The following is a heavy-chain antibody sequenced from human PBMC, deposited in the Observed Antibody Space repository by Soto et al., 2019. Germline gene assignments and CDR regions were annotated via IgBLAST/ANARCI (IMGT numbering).Heavy chain of an antibody. CDR2: INPSGGST. J-gene: IGHJ1*01. D-gene: IGHD3-22*01. V-gene: IGHV1-46*01. CDR1: GGTFSSYT. Sequence: ASVKVSCKASGGTFSSYTISWVRQAPGQGLEWMGIINPSGGSTSYAQKFQGRVTMTRDTSTSTVYMELSSLRSEDTAVYYCARVFSYNYYDSSGPRRAEYFQHWSQGTLVTVSS. CDR3: ARVFSYNYYDSSGPRRAEYFQH.